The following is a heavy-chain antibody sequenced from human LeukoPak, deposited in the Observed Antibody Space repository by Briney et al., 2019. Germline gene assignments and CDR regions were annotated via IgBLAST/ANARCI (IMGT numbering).Heavy chain of an antibody. Sequence: PSETLSLTCTVSGGSISSYYWSWIRQPPGKGLEWIGYIYYSGSTNYHPSLKSRVTISVDTSKNQFSLKLSSVTAADTAVYYCATGGNSGYFDLWGRGTLVTVSS. J-gene: IGHJ2*01. CDR2: IYYSGST. V-gene: IGHV4-59*01. CDR3: ATGGNSGYFDL. CDR1: GGSISSYY. D-gene: IGHD4-23*01.